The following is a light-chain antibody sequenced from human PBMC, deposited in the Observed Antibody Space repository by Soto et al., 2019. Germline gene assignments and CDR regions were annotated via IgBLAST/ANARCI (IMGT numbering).Light chain of an antibody. J-gene: IGLJ2*01. V-gene: IGLV2-14*01. CDR3: SSYTSSIL. Sequence: QSVLTQPASVSGSPGQSITISCTGTSSDVGGYNYVSWYQQHPGKAPKLMIYDGSNRPSGVSNRFSGSKSGNTASLTISGLQAEDEADYYCSSYTSSILFGGGTQLTVL. CDR1: SSDVGGYNY. CDR2: DGS.